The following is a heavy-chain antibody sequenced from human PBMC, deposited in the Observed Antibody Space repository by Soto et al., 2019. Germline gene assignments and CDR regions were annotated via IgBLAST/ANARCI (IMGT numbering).Heavy chain of an antibody. CDR1: CYTFTSYG. CDR2: ISAYNGNT. Sequence: ASGKVSCKASCYTFTSYGISWGRQAPGQGLEWMGWISAYNGNTKYAQKLQGRVTMTTDTSTSTAYMELRSLRSDDTAVYYCARDSPPVDYWGQGTLVTVSS. CDR3: ARDSPPVDY. V-gene: IGHV1-18*01. J-gene: IGHJ4*02.